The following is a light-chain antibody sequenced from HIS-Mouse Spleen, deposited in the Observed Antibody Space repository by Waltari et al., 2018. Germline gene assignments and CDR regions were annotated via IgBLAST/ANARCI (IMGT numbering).Light chain of an antibody. CDR2: ESS. J-gene: IGKJ3*01. Sequence: DIQMTQSPSSLSASVGDRVTITCQASKDISNYLKWYQQKQGTAPKLLIYESSNLETGVPSRFSGSGSGTDFTFTISSLQPEDIATYYCQQYDNLPPEFTFGPGTKVDIK. V-gene: IGKV1-33*01. CDR1: KDISNY. CDR3: QQYDNLPPEFT.